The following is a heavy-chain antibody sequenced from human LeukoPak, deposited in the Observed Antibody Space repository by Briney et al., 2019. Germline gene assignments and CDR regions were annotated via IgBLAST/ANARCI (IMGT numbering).Heavy chain of an antibody. CDR2: ISYDGSNK. D-gene: IGHD2-15*01. J-gene: IGHJ4*02. CDR3: ARRYCSGGSCSPGDY. CDR1: GFTFSSYA. V-gene: IGHV3-30*04. Sequence: GGSLRLSCAASGFTFSSYAMLWVRQAPGKGLEWVAVISYDGSNKYYADSVKGRFTISRDNSKNTLYLQMNSLRAEDTAVYYCARRYCSGGSCSPGDYWGQGTLVTVSS.